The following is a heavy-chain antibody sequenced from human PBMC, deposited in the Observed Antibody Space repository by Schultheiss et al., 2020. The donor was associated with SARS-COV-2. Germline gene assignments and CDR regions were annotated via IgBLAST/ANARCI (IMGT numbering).Heavy chain of an antibody. CDR1: GFTFSDSA. V-gene: IGHV3-73*01. J-gene: IGHJ3*02. CDR2: IRSKAHTYAT. CDR3: TRFEDYRGIPRGLDI. Sequence: GGSLRLSCVASGFTFSDSAIHWVRLASGKGLEWVGRIRSKAHTYATAYGASVTGRFTISRDDSKNTAYLQMSSLKTEDTAVYYCTRFEDYRGIPRGLDIWGQGIMVTVSS. D-gene: IGHD4-23*01.